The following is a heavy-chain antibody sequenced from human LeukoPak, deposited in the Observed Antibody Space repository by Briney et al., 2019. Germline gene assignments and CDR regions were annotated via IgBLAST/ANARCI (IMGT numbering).Heavy chain of an antibody. D-gene: IGHD3-22*01. CDR3: ANPRYDSSGYYYVD. Sequence: ASVKVSCKASGYTFSTYAMHWVRQAPGQRLDWMGWINGGSGNTKYSPEFQGRVTITRDTSASTAYMELSSLRSEDTAVYYCANPRYDSSGYYYVDWGQGTLVTVSS. CDR1: GYTFSTYA. J-gene: IGHJ4*02. V-gene: IGHV1-3*01. CDR2: INGGSGNT.